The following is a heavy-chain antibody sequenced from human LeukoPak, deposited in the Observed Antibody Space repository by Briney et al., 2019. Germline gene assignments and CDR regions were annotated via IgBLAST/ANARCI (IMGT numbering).Heavy chain of an antibody. CDR3: AHQAAGPFRY. CDR1: GFSRRTGGGG. Sequence: SGPTVINPTQTLTLTCNFSGFSRRTGGGGVGWMGQPPEKDREWLSLLYLDDGKSYSPSMKSRLTITKDTSKNQVVLTMTNMDPVDTATYYCAHQAAGPFRYWGQGTLVTVSS. J-gene: IGHJ4*02. V-gene: IGHV2-5*02. CDR2: LYLDDGK. D-gene: IGHD6-13*01.